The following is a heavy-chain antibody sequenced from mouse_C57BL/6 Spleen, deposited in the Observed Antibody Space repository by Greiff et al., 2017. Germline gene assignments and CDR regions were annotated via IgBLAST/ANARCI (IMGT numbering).Heavy chain of an antibody. Sequence: VKLVESGAELARPGASVKLSCKASGYTFTSYGISWVKQRTGQGLEWIGEIYPRSGNTYYNEKFKGKATLTADKSSSTAYMELRSLTSEDSAVYFCARNPDYYGSSYCLDYWGQGTTLTVSS. V-gene: IGHV1-81*01. J-gene: IGHJ2*01. CDR2: IYPRSGNT. CDR1: GYTFTSYG. CDR3: ARNPDYYGSSYCLDY. D-gene: IGHD1-1*01.